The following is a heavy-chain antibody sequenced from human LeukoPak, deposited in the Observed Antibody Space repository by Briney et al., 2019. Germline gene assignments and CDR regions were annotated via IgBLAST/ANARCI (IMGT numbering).Heavy chain of an antibody. V-gene: IGHV4-59*01. Sequence: SETLSLTCTVSGASISSYYWNWIRQPPGKGLEWIGYMHYSGSTNYNPSLKSRVTISVDTSKHQFSLKLNSVTSADTAVYYCARDTRYYDNSGYYYFDYWGRGTLVTVCS. CDR1: GASISSYY. CDR2: MHYSGST. CDR3: ARDTRYYDNSGYYYFDY. D-gene: IGHD3-22*01. J-gene: IGHJ4*02.